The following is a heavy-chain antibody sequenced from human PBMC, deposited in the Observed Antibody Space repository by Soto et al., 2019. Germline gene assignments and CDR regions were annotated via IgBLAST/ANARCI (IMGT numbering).Heavy chain of an antibody. V-gene: IGHV1-58*02. CDR1: GFTFTSSA. Sequence: ASVKVSCKASGFTFTSSAMQWVRQARRQRLEWIGWIVVGSGNTNYAQKLQGRVTMTTDTSTSTAYMELRSLRSDDTAVYYCARDGPMDRAFDIWGQGTMVTVSS. CDR2: IVVGSGNT. D-gene: IGHD3-10*01. CDR3: ARDGPMDRAFDI. J-gene: IGHJ3*02.